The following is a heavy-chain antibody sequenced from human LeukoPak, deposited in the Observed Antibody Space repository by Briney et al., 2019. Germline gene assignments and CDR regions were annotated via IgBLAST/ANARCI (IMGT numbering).Heavy chain of an antibody. CDR2: IYYSGST. CDR1: GGSFSGYF. J-gene: IGHJ6*02. Sequence: SETLSLTCAVYGGSFSGYFCSWIRQSPGKDLEWIGYIYYSGSTNYNPSLKSRVTISVDTSKNQFSLKLSSVTAADTAVYYCARDRRMDVWGQGTTVTVSS. V-gene: IGHV4-59*01. CDR3: ARDRRMDV.